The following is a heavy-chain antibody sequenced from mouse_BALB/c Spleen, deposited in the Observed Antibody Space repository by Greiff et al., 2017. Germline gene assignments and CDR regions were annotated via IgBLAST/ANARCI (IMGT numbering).Heavy chain of an antibody. J-gene: IGHJ3*01. Sequence: VQLQQSGAALMKPGASVKISCKATGYTFSSYWIEWVKQRPGHGLEWIGEILPGSGSTNYNEKFKGKATFTADTSSNTAYMQLSSLTSEDSAVYYCARSDGYDHFAYWGQGTLVTVSA. CDR3: ARSDGYDHFAY. D-gene: IGHD2-2*01. CDR2: ILPGSGST. CDR1: GYTFSSYW. V-gene: IGHV1-9*01.